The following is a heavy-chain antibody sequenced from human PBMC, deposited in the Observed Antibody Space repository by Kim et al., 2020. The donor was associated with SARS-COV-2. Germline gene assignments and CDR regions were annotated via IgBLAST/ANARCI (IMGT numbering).Heavy chain of an antibody. CDR2: INHSGST. J-gene: IGHJ4*01. V-gene: IGHV4-34*01. D-gene: IGHD2-2*01. Sequence: SETLSLTCAVYGGSFSGYYWSWIRQPPGKGLEWIGEINHSGSTNYNPSLKSRVTISVDTSKNQFSLKLSSVTAADTAVYYCARGVRGYCSSTSCYVDYWG. CDR3: ARGVRGYCSSTSCYVDY. CDR1: GGSFSGYY.